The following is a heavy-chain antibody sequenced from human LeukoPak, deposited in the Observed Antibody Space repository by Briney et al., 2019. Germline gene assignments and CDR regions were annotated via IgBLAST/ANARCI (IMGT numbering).Heavy chain of an antibody. V-gene: IGHV1-18*01. CDR3: ARSPSRIAVAPAAIGN. D-gene: IGHD2-2*01. J-gene: IGHJ4*02. Sequence: ASVHAPCKPSGYTFTSYDIKWVRQAPDQLPHTTPSITPSNRTTNYAQKLQRRVTMTTDTSTSTAYMELRTLRSDDTALYYCARSPSRIAVAPAAIGNWGPGTLVTVSS. CDR1: GYTFTSYD. CDR2: ITPSNRTT.